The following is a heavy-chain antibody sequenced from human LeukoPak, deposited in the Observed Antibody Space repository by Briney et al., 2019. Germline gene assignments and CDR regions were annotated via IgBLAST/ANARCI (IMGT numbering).Heavy chain of an antibody. V-gene: IGHV1-69*01. J-gene: IGHJ4*01. Sequence: AASVKVSCKASGGTFSSYAISWVRQAPGQGLEWMGGIIPIFGTANYAQKFQGRVTITADESTSTAYMELSSLRSEDTAVYYCARDYYDSSGYYHYWGHGTLVTVSS. CDR3: ARDYYDSSGYYHY. CDR1: GGTFSSYA. D-gene: IGHD3-22*01. CDR2: IIPIFGTA.